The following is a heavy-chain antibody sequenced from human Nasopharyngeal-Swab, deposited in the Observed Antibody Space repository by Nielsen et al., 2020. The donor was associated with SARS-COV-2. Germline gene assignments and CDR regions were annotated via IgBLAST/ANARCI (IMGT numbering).Heavy chain of an antibody. CDR3: ARVTIFGVDY. V-gene: IGHV3-48*04. J-gene: IGHJ4*02. CDR1: GFTFSSYS. CDR2: ISSSSSTI. Sequence: GGSLRLSCAASGFTFSSYSMNWVRQAPGKGLEWVSYISSSSSTIYYADSVKGRFTISRDNAKNSLYLQMNSLRAEDTAVYYCARVTIFGVDYWGQGTLVTVSS. D-gene: IGHD3-3*01.